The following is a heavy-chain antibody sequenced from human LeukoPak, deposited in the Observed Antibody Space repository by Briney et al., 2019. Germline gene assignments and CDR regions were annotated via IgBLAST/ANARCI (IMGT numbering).Heavy chain of an antibody. Sequence: GGSLRLSCAASGFTVNKKYISWARQPPGKGLEWVSSISSSSSYIYYADSVKGRFTISRDNAKNSLYLQMNSLRAEDTAVYYCARDCSGGSCYPKIYYYYGMDVWGQGTTVTVSS. CDR2: ISSSSSYI. D-gene: IGHD2-15*01. V-gene: IGHV3-21*01. J-gene: IGHJ6*02. CDR3: ARDCSGGSCYPKIYYYYGMDV. CDR1: GFTVNKKY.